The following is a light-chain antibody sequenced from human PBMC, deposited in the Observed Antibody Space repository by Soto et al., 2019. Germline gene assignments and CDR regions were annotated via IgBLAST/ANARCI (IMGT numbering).Light chain of an antibody. CDR2: QVS. CDR1: SSDVGGYYY. Sequence: QSALAQPASVSGSPGQSITISCTGTSSDVGGYYYVSRYQHHPGKAPKLMIYQVSNRPSGVSNRFSGSQSGNTASLTLSGLQAEDEADYYCSSYTISNTFYVFRTGTKLTVL. CDR3: SSYTISNTFYV. J-gene: IGLJ1*01. V-gene: IGLV2-14*01.